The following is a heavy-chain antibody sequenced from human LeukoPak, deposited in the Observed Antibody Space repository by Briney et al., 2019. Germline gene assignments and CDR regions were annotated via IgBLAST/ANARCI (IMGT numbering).Heavy chain of an antibody. Sequence: GRSLRLSCIPSGFTFDDYAMHWVRQAPGKGLEWVSGISWNSGSIGYADSVKGRFTIPRDNAKNSLYLQMNSLRAEDTALYYCAKDKGSGSYPDAFDIWGQGTMVTVSS. D-gene: IGHD1-26*01. CDR1: GFTFDDYA. CDR2: ISWNSGSI. V-gene: IGHV3-9*01. J-gene: IGHJ3*02. CDR3: AKDKGSGSYPDAFDI.